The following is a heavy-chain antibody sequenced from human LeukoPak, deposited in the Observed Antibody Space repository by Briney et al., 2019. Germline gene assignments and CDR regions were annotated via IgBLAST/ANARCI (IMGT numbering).Heavy chain of an antibody. V-gene: IGHV1-2*02. CDR1: GYPFTDYL. CDR2: MNPNSGRT. J-gene: IGHJ4*02. Sequence: ASVKVSYKPSGYPFTDYLMLGMRQAPGQGPKWMGWMNPNSGRTNCAQNFQSRVTMTRARSITTAYMELSRLRSGDTAVEYCAPRRVAADKGFDYSGQGTLVTVSS. CDR3: APRRVAADKGFDY. D-gene: IGHD2-15*01.